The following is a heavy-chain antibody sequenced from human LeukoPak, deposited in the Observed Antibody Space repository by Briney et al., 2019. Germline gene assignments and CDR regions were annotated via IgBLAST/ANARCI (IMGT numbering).Heavy chain of an antibody. V-gene: IGHV4-34*01. CDR3: AGGSYQDCFDY. J-gene: IGHJ4*02. Sequence: RSSETLSLTCAVYGGSFSGYYWSWIRQPPGKGLEWIGEINHSGSTNYNPSLKSRVTISLVTSKNQFSLKLSSVTAADTAVYYCAGGSYQDCFDYWGQGTLVTVSS. CDR1: GGSFSGYY. CDR2: INHSGST. D-gene: IGHD1-26*01.